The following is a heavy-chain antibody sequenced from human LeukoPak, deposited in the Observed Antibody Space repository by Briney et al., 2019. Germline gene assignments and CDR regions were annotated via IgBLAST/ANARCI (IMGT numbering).Heavy chain of an antibody. CDR2: ISYDGSNK. CDR1: GFTLSSYA. V-gene: IGHV3-30-3*01. Sequence: PGGSLRLSCAASGFTLSSYAMHWVRQAPGKGLEGVAVISYDGSNKYYADFVQGRFNISCENSKKTLYLQMNSLRAEATAGYYCARHGISSVVVPAAMSLGYFVYWGQGTLVTVSS. CDR3: ARHGISSVVVPAAMSLGYFVY. J-gene: IGHJ4*02. D-gene: IGHD2-2*01.